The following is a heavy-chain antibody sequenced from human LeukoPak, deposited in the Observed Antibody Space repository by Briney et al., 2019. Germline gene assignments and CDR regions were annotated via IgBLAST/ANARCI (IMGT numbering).Heavy chain of an antibody. CDR1: GYTLTELS. CDR2: FGPEDGET. D-gene: IGHD3-22*01. J-gene: IGHJ4*02. V-gene: IGHV1-24*01. Sequence: ASVKASCKVSGYTLTELSMHWVRQAPGKGLEWMGGFGPEDGETIYAQKFQGRVTMTEDTSTDTAYMELSSLRSEDTAVYYCAGYRDSSGYSFVGYYFDYWGQGTLVTVSS. CDR3: AGYRDSSGYSFVGYYFDY.